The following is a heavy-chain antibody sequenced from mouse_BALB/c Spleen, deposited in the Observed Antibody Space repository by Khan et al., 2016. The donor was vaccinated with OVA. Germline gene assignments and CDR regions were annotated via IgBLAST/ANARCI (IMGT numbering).Heavy chain of an antibody. D-gene: IGHD4-1*01. CDR1: GFTFSSYS. CDR3: ADHLTGSFAY. CDR2: ISSGGDYT. Sequence: EVELAESGGDLVKPGGSLKLSCAASGFTFSSYSMSWVRQTPDKRLEWVASISSGGDYTYSPDSVKGRFTISRDNAKNTLYLQMSDLKSEDTAMYYCADHLTGSFAYWGQGTLVTVSA. V-gene: IGHV5-6*01. J-gene: IGHJ3*01.